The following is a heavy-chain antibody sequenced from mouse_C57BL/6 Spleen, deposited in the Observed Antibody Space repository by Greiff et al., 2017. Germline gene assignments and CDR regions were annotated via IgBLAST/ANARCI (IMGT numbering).Heavy chain of an antibody. J-gene: IGHJ4*01. V-gene: IGHV5-9-1*02. D-gene: IGHD2-5*01. CDR2: ISSGGDYI. CDR3: TRGYSNGAMDY. Sequence: EVKLEESGEGLVKPGGSLKLSCAASGFTFSSYAMSWVRQTPEKRLEWVAYISSGGDYIYYADTVKGRFTISRDNARNTLYLQMSSLKSEDTAMYYCTRGYSNGAMDYWGQGTSVTVSS. CDR1: GFTFSSYA.